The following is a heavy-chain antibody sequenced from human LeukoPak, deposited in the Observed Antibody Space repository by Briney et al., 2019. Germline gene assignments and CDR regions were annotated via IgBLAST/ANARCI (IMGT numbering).Heavy chain of an antibody. Sequence: SETLSLTCTVSGGSISSSSYYWGWIRQPPGKGLEWIGSIHYSGSTNYNPSLKSRVTISVDTSKNQFSLKLSSVTAADTAVYYCARGRFGDLDAFDIWGQGTMVTVSS. V-gene: IGHV4-39*07. CDR2: IHYSGST. J-gene: IGHJ3*02. CDR1: GGSISSSSYY. D-gene: IGHD3-16*01. CDR3: ARGRFGDLDAFDI.